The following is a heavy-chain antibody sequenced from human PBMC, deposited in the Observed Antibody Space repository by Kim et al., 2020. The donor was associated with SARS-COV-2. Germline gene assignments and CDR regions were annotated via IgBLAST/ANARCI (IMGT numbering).Heavy chain of an antibody. CDR2: ISKSSRDI. V-gene: IGHV3-21*01. Sequence: GGSLRLSCAASGFAFSSYTMNWVRQAPGKGLEWVAAISKSSRDIYYADSMKGRFTISRDNGKNSLYLEMKSLSAEDTAMYYCARVVYTSSDFDNWGQGTL. CDR3: ARVVYTSSDFDN. CDR1: GFAFSSYT. J-gene: IGHJ4*02. D-gene: IGHD6-6*01.